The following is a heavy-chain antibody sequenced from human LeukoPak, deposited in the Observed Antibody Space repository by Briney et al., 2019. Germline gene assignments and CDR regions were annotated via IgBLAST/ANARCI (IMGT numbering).Heavy chain of an antibody. CDR1: GFTFSSYG. D-gene: IGHD1-26*01. V-gene: IGHV3-23*01. CDR3: AKHSGSYFIYYVDS. CDR2: INGSAYNT. J-gene: IGHJ4*02. Sequence: PGGSLRLSCAASGFTFSSYGMSWVRQAPGKGLEWGSTINGSAYNTYYADSVKGRFTISRDNSANTLYLPMNRLRAEDTALYYCAKHSGSYFIYYVDSWGQGTLVTVSS.